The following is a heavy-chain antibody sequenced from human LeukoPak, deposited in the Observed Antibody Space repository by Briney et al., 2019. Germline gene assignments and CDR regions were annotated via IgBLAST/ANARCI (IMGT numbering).Heavy chain of an antibody. Sequence: GGSLRLSCAASGFTFSSYGMHWVRQAPGKGLEWVAVISYDGSNKYYADSVKGRFTISGDNSKNTLYLQMNSLRAEDTAVYYCAKVLQAWGQGTLVTVSS. CDR2: ISYDGSNK. CDR3: AKVLQA. V-gene: IGHV3-30*18. J-gene: IGHJ5*02. CDR1: GFTFSSYG.